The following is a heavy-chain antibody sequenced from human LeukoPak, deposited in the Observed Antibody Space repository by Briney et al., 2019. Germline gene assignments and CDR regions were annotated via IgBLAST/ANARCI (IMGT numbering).Heavy chain of an antibody. Sequence: ASVKVSCKASGYTFTNHGISWVRQAPGQGREWMGWISAYNGNTNYAQKLQGRVTMTTDTSTGTAYMELRSLRSDDTAVYYCARGYCTGGSCYFLDYWGQGTLVTVSS. CDR3: ARGYCTGGSCYFLDY. CDR1: GYTFTNHG. D-gene: IGHD2-15*01. V-gene: IGHV1-18*04. CDR2: ISAYNGNT. J-gene: IGHJ4*02.